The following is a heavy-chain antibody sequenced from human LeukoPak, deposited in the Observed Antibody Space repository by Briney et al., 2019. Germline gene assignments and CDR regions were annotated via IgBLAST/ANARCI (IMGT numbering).Heavy chain of an antibody. CDR2: INHSGST. CDR3: ARYGFYYGSGMIDP. Sequence: PSETLSLTCAVYGGSFSGYYWSWIRQPPGKGLEWIGEINHSGSTNYNPSLKSRVTISVDTSKNQFSLKLSSVTAADTAVYYCARYGFYYGSGMIDPWGQGTLVIVSS. CDR1: GGSFSGYY. V-gene: IGHV4-34*01. J-gene: IGHJ5*02. D-gene: IGHD3-10*01.